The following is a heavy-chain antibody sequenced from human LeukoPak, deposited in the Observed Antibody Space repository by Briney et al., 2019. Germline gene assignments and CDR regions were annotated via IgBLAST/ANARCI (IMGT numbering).Heavy chain of an antibody. D-gene: IGHD3-9*01. CDR1: GFTFSSYG. J-gene: IGHJ6*02. Sequence: PGGSLRLSCTASGFTFSSYGMHWVRQAPGKGLEWVAVIWHDGSNKYYADSVKGRFTISRDNSKNTLYLQMNSLRAGDTAVYYCARDYYYDILTGFRAGMDVWGQGTTVTVSS. CDR3: ARDYYYDILTGFRAGMDV. CDR2: IWHDGSNK. V-gene: IGHV3-33*01.